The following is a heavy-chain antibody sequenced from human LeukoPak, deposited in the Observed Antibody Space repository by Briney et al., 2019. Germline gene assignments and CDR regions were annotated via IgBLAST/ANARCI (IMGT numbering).Heavy chain of an antibody. V-gene: IGHV4-34*01. CDR3: ARRRYSSGWYPYFYF. Sequence: TSETLSLTCAVYGGSFSGYYWSWIRQPPGKGREWIGEINHSGCTNYNPSLKSRVTISVDTSKNQFSLRLSSVTAADTGVYYCARRRYSSGWYPYFYFWGQGTLVTVSS. J-gene: IGHJ4*02. CDR1: GGSFSGYY. D-gene: IGHD6-19*01. CDR2: INHSGCT.